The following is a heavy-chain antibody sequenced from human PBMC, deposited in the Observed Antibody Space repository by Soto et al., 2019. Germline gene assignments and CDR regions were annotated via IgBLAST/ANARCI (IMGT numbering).Heavy chain of an antibody. D-gene: IGHD5-12*01. CDR2: FDPEDGET. J-gene: IGHJ6*02. V-gene: IGHV1-24*01. Sequence: GASVKVSCKVSGYTLTELSMHWVRQAPGKGLEWMGGFDPEDGETIYAQKFQGRVTMTEDTSTDTAYMELSSLRSEDTAVYYCATAAAYSGYQIYYYYGMDVWGQGTTVTVAS. CDR1: GYTLTELS. CDR3: ATAAAYSGYQIYYYYGMDV.